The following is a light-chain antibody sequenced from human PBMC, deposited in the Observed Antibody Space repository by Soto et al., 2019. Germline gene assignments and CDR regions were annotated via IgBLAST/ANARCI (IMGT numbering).Light chain of an antibody. CDR1: ENISGW. Sequence: DIQMTHSHSTLSASVVDIFTITCLASENISGWLAWYQQKPGRAPKLLIYDASSLESGVPSRFSGSGSGTKFTLTISSLQSEDFAVYYCQKYNDWPQTCGQGTKGDIK. CDR2: DAS. V-gene: IGKV1-5*01. CDR3: QKYNDWPQT. J-gene: IGKJ1*01.